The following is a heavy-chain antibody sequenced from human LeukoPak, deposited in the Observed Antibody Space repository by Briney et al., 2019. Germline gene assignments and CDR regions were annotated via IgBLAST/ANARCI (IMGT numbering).Heavy chain of an antibody. V-gene: IGHV1-2*02. Sequence: ASVKVSCKASGYTFTGYYMHWVRQAPGQGLEWMGWINPNSGGTNYAQKSQGRVTITADESTSTAYMELSSLRSEDTAVYYCARLPYGDYEKFDPWGQGTLVTVSS. CDR2: INPNSGGT. CDR1: GYTFTGYY. CDR3: ARLPYGDYEKFDP. D-gene: IGHD4-17*01. J-gene: IGHJ5*02.